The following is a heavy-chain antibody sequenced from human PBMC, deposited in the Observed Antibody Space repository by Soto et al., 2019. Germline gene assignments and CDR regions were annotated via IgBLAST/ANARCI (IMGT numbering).Heavy chain of an antibody. D-gene: IGHD6-13*01. CDR3: ARVFSDSSSFFDP. J-gene: IGHJ5*02. V-gene: IGHV4-31*03. Sequence: PSETLSLTCTVSGGTIRSGGYYWSWIRKHPGKGLEWIGYIYYSGSTYYNPSLKSRVTISVDTSKNQFSLKLSSVTAADTAVYYCARVFSDSSSFFDPWGQGTLVPSPQ. CDR1: GGTIRSGGYY. CDR2: IYYSGST.